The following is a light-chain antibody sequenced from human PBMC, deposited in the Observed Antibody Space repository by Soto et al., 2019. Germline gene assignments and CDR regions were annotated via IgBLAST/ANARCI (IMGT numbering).Light chain of an antibody. CDR2: EVS. Sequence: QSALTQPPSASGSRGQSVTISCTGTSSDVGGYNYVSWYQQHPGKAPKLMIYEVSKRPSGVPDRFSGSKSGNTASLTVSGLQPEDEADYYCSSYAGSNNLGVFGGATKLTVL. CDR3: SSYAGSNNLGV. J-gene: IGLJ3*02. CDR1: SSDVGGYNY. V-gene: IGLV2-8*01.